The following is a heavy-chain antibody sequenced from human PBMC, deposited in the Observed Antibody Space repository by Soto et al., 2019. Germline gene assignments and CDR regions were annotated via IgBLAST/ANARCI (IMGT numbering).Heavy chain of an antibody. J-gene: IGHJ6*02. Sequence: GESLKISCKGSGYSFTSYCISWVRQVPGKGLEWMGRIDPSDSYTNYSPSFQGHVTISADKSISTAYLQWSSLKASDTAMYYCARNLRCSSTSCYYYYYYGMDVWGQGTTVTVSS. CDR1: GYSFTSYC. CDR2: IDPSDSYT. CDR3: ARNLRCSSTSCYYYYYYGMDV. V-gene: IGHV5-10-1*01. D-gene: IGHD2-2*01.